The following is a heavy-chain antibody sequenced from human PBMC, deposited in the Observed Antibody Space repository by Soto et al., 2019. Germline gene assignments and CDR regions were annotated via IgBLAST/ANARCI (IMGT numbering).Heavy chain of an antibody. D-gene: IGHD6-19*01. V-gene: IGHV4-4*07. CDR2: IYTSGST. CDR3: ARDGSSGWYDTYYFDY. Sequence: SETLSLTCTVSGVSISSYYWIWIRQPAGKGLEWIGRIYTSGSTNYNHSLKSRVTMSVDTSKNQFSLKLSSVTAADTAVYYCARDGSSGWYDTYYFDYRAKGPLVTVSS. CDR1: GVSISSYY. J-gene: IGHJ4*02.